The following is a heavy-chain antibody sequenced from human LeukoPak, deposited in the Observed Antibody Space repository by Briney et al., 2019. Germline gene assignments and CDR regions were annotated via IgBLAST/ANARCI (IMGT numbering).Heavy chain of an antibody. J-gene: IGHJ4*02. V-gene: IGHV3-43*02. CDR2: ISGDGGDT. CDR3: AKDMVRGVNDY. Sequence: GRSLRLSCAASGFTFDDYVMHWVRQAPGKGLEWVSLISGDGGDTYYADSVKGRFTISRDNSRNSLYLQMNSLRTDDTALYYCAKDMVRGVNDYWGQGTLVTVSS. CDR1: GFTFDDYV. D-gene: IGHD3-10*01.